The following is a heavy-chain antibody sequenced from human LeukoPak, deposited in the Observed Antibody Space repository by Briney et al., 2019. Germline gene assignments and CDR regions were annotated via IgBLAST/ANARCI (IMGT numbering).Heavy chain of an antibody. V-gene: IGHV3-48*01. Sequence: PGGSLRLSCAASGFTFSSYSMNWVRQAPGKGLEWVSYISSSSSTIYYADSVKGRFTISRDNAKNSLYLQMNSLRADDTAVYYCARDELSWELLPYSWFDPWGQGTLVTVSS. J-gene: IGHJ5*02. CDR2: ISSSSSTI. CDR3: ARDELSWELLPYSWFDP. CDR1: GFTFSSYS. D-gene: IGHD1-26*01.